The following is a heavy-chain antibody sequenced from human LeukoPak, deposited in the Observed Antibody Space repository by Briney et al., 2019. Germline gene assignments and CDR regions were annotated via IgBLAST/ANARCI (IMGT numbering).Heavy chain of an antibody. J-gene: IGHJ4*02. Sequence: GESLKISCKGSGYSFTSYWIGWVRQMPGKGLEWMGIIYPGDSYTRYSTSFQGQVTISADKSISTAYLQWSSLKASDTAMYYCARSVVVPSGYFDYWGQGTLVTVSS. CDR1: GYSFTSYW. CDR2: IYPGDSYT. D-gene: IGHD2-15*01. CDR3: ARSVVVPSGYFDY. V-gene: IGHV5-51*01.